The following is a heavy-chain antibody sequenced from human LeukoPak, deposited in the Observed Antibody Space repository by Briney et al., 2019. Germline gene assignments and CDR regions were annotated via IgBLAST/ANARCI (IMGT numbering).Heavy chain of an antibody. J-gene: IGHJ4*02. CDR3: ARDLSGVTGYTYGRGIDY. V-gene: IGHV3-7*01. D-gene: IGHD5-18*01. CDR2: IKEDGSEK. CDR1: GFTFSSYW. Sequence: GGSLRLSCAASGFTFSSYWMSWVRQAPGKGLEWVANIKEDGSEKYYVDSVKGRFTISRDNAKTSLYLQMNSLRAEDTAVYYCARDLSGVTGYTYGRGIDYWGQGTLVTVSS.